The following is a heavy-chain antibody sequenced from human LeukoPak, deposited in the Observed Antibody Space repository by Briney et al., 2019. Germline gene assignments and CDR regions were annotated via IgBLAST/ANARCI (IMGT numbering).Heavy chain of an antibody. CDR1: GYTFTSYG. D-gene: IGHD3-10*01. CDR2: ISGYNGNT. V-gene: IGHV1-18*01. CDR3: AREVWFGELSERSLDY. Sequence: ASVNVSCKASGYTFTSYGISWVRQAPGQGLEWMGWISGYNGNTNYAQKLQGRVTMTTDTPTTTAYMELRSLRSDDTAVYYCAREVWFGELSERSLDYWGQGTLVTVSS. J-gene: IGHJ4*02.